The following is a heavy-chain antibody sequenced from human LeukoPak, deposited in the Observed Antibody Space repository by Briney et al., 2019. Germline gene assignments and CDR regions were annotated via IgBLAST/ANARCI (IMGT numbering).Heavy chain of an antibody. CDR2: LLASDTAT. J-gene: IGHJ4*02. Sequence: GGSLRLSCAASGFTFSSYWMSWVRQAPGKGLEWVSSLLASDTATYYANSVKGRFTISRDNSKNTLYLQMNTLRAEDTAVYYCARNINGPDYWGQGTLVTVSS. CDR1: GFTFSSYW. V-gene: IGHV3-23*01. D-gene: IGHD2/OR15-2a*01. CDR3: ARNINGPDY.